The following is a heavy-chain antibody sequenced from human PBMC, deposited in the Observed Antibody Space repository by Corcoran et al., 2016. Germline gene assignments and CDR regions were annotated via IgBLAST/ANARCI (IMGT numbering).Heavy chain of an antibody. Sequence: QLQLQESGPGLVKPSETLSLTCTVSGGSISSSSYYWGWIRQPPGKGLEWIGSIYYSGSTYYNPSLTSRVTISVDTSKNQFSLKLSSVTAADTAVYYCARRRAAERGDWFDPWGQGTLVTVSS. CDR2: IYYSGST. J-gene: IGHJ5*02. D-gene: IGHD6-13*01. CDR1: GGSISSSSYY. V-gene: IGHV4-39*01. CDR3: ARRRAAERGDWFDP.